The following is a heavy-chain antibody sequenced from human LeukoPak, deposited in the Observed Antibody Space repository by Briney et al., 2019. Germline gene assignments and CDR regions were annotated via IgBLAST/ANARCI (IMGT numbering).Heavy chain of an antibody. J-gene: IGHJ4*02. CDR1: GFTFDDCS. CDR3: ARGVNGISFTFDY. D-gene: IGHD4-23*01. Sequence: GGSLRLSCVASGFTFDDCSMHWVRQLPGKGLEWVSLISGDGVTTYYADSVTGRATISRDNGKNSLSLQMNSLKSEDTAFYYCARGVNGISFTFDYWGRGTLVTVSS. CDR2: ISGDGVTT. V-gene: IGHV3-43*02.